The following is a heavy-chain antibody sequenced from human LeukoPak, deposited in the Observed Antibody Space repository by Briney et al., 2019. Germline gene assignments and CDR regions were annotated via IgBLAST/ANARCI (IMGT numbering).Heavy chain of an antibody. CDR1: GYTFTGYY. J-gene: IGHJ4*02. CDR2: INPNSGGT. Sequence: ASVKVSCKASGYTFTGYYMHWVRQAPGQGLEWMGRINPNSGGTNYAQKFQGRVTMTRNTSISTAYMELSSLRSEDTAVYYCARGRRGSSRPQRLYYFDYWGQGTLVTVSS. V-gene: IGHV1-2*06. D-gene: IGHD6-13*01. CDR3: ARGRRGSSRPQRLYYFDY.